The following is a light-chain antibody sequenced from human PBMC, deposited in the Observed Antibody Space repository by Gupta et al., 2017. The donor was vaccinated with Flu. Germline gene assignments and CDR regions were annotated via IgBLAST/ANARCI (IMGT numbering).Light chain of an antibody. CDR1: SSNIESND. J-gene: IGLJ2*01. CDR2: SNN. Sequence: SSSNIESNDVTWYQQLTGAAPKLLIYSNNQRPSGVPDRFSGSKSGTSASLALSGLQSEDEADYFCAAWDDRMNGLIFGGGTKLTVL. CDR3: AAWDDRMNGLI. V-gene: IGLV1-44*01.